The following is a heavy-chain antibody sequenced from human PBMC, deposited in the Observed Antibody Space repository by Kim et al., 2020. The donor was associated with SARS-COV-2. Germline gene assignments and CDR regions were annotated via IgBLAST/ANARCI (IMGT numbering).Heavy chain of an antibody. Sequence: STFYATSAKGRFTISRDNSKNTLLLKLNSLRAEDTALYYCARESSRRADYWGQGTLVTVSS. CDR3: ARESSRRADY. D-gene: IGHD2-2*01. CDR2: ST. J-gene: IGHJ4*02. V-gene: IGHV3-23*01.